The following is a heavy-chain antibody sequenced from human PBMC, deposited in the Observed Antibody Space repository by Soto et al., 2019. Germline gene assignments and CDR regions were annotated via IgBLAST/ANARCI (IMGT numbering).Heavy chain of an antibody. CDR2: ISDSGGST. Sequence: PGGSLRLSCETSGFIFYNYAMNWVRQAPGKGLEWVSGISDSGGSTYYADSVKGRFTISRDNSKNTLYLQMNSLRAEDTAVYYCAKEGFDYWGQGTLVTVSS. J-gene: IGHJ4*02. V-gene: IGHV3-23*01. CDR1: GFIFYNYA. CDR3: AKEGFDY.